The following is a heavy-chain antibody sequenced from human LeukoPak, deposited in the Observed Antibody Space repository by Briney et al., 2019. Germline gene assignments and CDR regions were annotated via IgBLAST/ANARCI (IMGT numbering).Heavy chain of an antibody. V-gene: IGHV1-2*02. CDR3: ATYSSAYYSGFDY. Sequence: GASVKVSCKASGYTFTDYYMHWLRQAPGQGLEWMGWINPNSGGTNYAQRFQGRVTMTRDTAISTAYMELIRLISDDTAVYYCATYSSAYYSGFDYWGRGTLVTVSS. J-gene: IGHJ4*02. CDR2: INPNSGGT. CDR1: GYTFTDYY. D-gene: IGHD3-22*01.